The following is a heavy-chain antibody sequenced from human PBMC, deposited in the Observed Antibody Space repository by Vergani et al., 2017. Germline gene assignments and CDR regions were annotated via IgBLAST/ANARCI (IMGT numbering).Heavy chain of an antibody. CDR3: ARATYYYDRSGYWSSSYYYGMDV. CDR1: GYTFTSYA. Sequence: QVQLVQSGSELKKPGASVKVSCKASGYTFTSYAMNWVRQAPGQGLEWMGWINPNSGGTNYAQKFQGRVTMTRDTSISTAYMELSRLRSDDTAVYYCARATYYYDRSGYWSSSYYYGMDVWGQGTTVTVSS. V-gene: IGHV1-2*02. J-gene: IGHJ6*02. CDR2: INPNSGGT. D-gene: IGHD3-22*01.